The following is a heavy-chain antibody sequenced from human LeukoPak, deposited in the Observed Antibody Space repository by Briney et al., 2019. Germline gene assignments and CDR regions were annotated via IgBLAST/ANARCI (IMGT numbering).Heavy chain of an antibody. CDR1: GFTFSSHA. D-gene: IGHD2/OR15-2a*01. CDR2: ISGSGDTT. Sequence: PGGSLRLSCAASGFTFSSHAMSWVRRAPGKGLERVSLISGSGDTTSYADPVKGRFTISRDNSKNTLFLQMNSLRAEDTAVYFCARSDCNSIHCYMRDYWGQGTLVTVSS. J-gene: IGHJ4*02. CDR3: ARSDCNSIHCYMRDY. V-gene: IGHV3-23*01.